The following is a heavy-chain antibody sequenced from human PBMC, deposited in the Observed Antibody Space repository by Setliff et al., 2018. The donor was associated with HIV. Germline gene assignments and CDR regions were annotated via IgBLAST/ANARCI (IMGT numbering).Heavy chain of an antibody. CDR3: VGGANFYTPRKRIFDH. CDR1: GESFGPYY. J-gene: IGHJ4*02. Sequence: LSLTCAVYGESFGPYYGNWIRQSPGKGLEWIGEIRHSRSSNDSASLESRLTISVDTSKTQVSLKLSSVTAADSAVYYCVGGANFYTPRKRIFDHWGQGVLVTVSS. CDR2: IRHSRSS. D-gene: IGHD3-3*01. V-gene: IGHV4-34*01.